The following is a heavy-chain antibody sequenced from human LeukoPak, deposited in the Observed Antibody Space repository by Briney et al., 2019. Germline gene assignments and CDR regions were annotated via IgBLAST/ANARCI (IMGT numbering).Heavy chain of an antibody. CDR3: ARGDTAMASVDY. Sequence: HGESLKLPCKCSGYSFTSYWMGGVRQMPGKGLEWMGINYPGDSDTRYSPSFQGQVTTSTAKSISTAYLQWSSLKASDTAMYYCARGDTAMASVDYWGQGTLVTVSS. CDR2: NYPGDSDT. V-gene: IGHV5-51*01. D-gene: IGHD5-18*01. CDR1: GYSFTSYW. J-gene: IGHJ4*02.